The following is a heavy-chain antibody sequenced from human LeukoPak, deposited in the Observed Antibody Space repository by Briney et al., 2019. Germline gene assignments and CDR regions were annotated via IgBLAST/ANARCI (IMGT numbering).Heavy chain of an antibody. CDR1: GFTFSSYD. V-gene: IGHV3-48*03. J-gene: IGHJ4*02. CDR3: ARESYYFDY. CDR2: ISSSGSTI. Sequence: PGGSLRLSCAAPGFTFSSYDMNWVRQAPGKGLEWVSYISSSGSTIYYADSVKGRFTISRDNAKNSLYLQMNSLRAEDTAVYYCARESYYFDYWGQGTLVTVSS.